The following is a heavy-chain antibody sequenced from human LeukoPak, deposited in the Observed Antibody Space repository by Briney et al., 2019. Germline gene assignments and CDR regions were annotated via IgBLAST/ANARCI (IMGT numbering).Heavy chain of an antibody. J-gene: IGHJ6*02. Sequence: SVKVSCKASGGTFSSYAISWVRQAPGQGLEWMGGIIPIFGTANYAQKFQGRVTITADESTSTAYMELSSLRSEDTAVYYCARDIPSPPSGGSPIDLYYYGVDVWGQGTTVTVSS. V-gene: IGHV1-69*13. CDR2: IIPIFGTA. D-gene: IGHD2-15*01. CDR3: ARDIPSPPSGGSPIDLYYYGVDV. CDR1: GGTFSSYA.